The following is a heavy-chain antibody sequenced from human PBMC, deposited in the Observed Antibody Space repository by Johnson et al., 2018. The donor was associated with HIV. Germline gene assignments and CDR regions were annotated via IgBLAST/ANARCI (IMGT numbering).Heavy chain of an antibody. V-gene: IGHV3-66*01. CDR3: ARAYSYGAFDI. J-gene: IGHJ3*02. Sequence: MQLVESGGGLVQPGGSLRLSCAASGITVSSNYMSWVRQTPGKGLEWVSVIFSVGNTYYADSVKGRFTISRDNSNNMVYLQMNSLRAEDTAVYYCARAYSYGAFDIWGLGTKVTVSS. CDR2: IFSVGNT. CDR1: GITVSSNY. D-gene: IGHD5-18*01.